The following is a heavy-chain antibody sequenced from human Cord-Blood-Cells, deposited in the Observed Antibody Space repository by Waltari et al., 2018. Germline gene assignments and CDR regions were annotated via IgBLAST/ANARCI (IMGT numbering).Heavy chain of an antibody. CDR1: GFTFSSYA. CDR2: ISYDGSNK. Sequence: QVQLVESGGGVVQPGRSLRLSCAASGFTFSSYAMHWVCQAPGKGLEWVAVISYDGSNKYYADSVKGRFTISRDNSKNTLYLQMNSLRAEDKAVYYCARDSSLAARYYWGQGTLVTVSS. J-gene: IGHJ4*02. D-gene: IGHD6-6*01. V-gene: IGHV3-30-3*01. CDR3: ARDSSLAARYY.